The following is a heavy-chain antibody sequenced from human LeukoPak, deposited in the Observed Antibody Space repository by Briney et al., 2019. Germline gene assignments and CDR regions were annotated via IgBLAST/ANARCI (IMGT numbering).Heavy chain of an antibody. CDR2: IDHSEST. D-gene: IGHD3-16*02. V-gene: IGHV4-34*01. J-gene: IGHJ4*02. Sequence: PSETLSLTCVVYGESIRGYYWTWIRQTPGKGLEWIGVIDHSESTKYNPSLKSRVTISVDTSKNQLSLRLSSVTAADTAVYYCARGITFGGVVDPFDYWGQGTLVTVSS. CDR3: ARGITFGGVVDPFDY. CDR1: GESIRGYY.